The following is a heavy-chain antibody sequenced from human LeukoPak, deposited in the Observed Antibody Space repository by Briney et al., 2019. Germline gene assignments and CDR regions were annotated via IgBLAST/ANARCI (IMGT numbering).Heavy chain of an antibody. CDR1: IFIFKLCA. Sequence: GGSLRLPCTPSIFIFKLCAMIGLRQAPGKGLEWVSAISGGGGTTYYADSVKGRLTISRDNSKNMLYLQMNSLRAEDTAVYYCAIDSDNGTPRGYLQNWGQGTLVTVSS. D-gene: IGHD4-17*01. V-gene: IGHV3-23*01. CDR3: AIDSDNGTPRGYLQN. J-gene: IGHJ4*02. CDR2: ISGGGGTT.